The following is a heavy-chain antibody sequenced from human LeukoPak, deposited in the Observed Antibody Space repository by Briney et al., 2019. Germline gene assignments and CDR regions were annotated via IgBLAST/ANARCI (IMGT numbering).Heavy chain of an antibody. J-gene: IGHJ4*02. CDR1: GDSVSSSSVA. V-gene: IGHV6-1*01. D-gene: IGHD3-10*01. Sequence: SQTLSLTCAISGDSVSSSSVAWNWIRQSPSRGLEWLGRTYYRSKWYNDYAESVKSRITINADTSKNQFSLHLNSVTPEDTALYYCARDLSGWISMLRGVINDWGQGTLVTVSS. CDR2: TYYRSKWYN. CDR3: ARDLSGWISMLRGVIND.